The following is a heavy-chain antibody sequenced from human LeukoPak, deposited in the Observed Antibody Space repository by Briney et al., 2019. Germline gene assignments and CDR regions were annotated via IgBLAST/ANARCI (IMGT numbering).Heavy chain of an antibody. J-gene: IGHJ4*02. CDR2: IYTSGST. D-gene: IGHD6-13*01. Sequence: SETLSPTCAVSGGSISSYYWSCIRQPAGKGLEWIGRIYTSGSTNYNPSLKSRVTISVDKSKNQFSLKLSSVTAADTAVYYCAREAIAGAAPFEYWGQGTLVTVSS. CDR1: GGSISSYY. CDR3: AREAIAGAAPFEY. V-gene: IGHV4-4*07.